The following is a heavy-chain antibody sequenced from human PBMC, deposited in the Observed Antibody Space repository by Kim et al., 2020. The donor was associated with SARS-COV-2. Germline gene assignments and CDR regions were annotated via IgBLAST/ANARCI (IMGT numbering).Heavy chain of an antibody. CDR2: ISAYNGNT. Sequence: ASVKVSCKASGYTFTSYGISWVRQAPGQGLEWMGWISAYNGNTNYAQKLQGRVTMTTDTSTSTAYMELRSLRSDDTAVYYCARIPLYYYDSSGFQRANAFDIWGQGTMVTVSS. CDR3: ARIPLYYYDSSGFQRANAFDI. D-gene: IGHD3-22*01. CDR1: GYTFTSYG. J-gene: IGHJ3*02. V-gene: IGHV1-18*04.